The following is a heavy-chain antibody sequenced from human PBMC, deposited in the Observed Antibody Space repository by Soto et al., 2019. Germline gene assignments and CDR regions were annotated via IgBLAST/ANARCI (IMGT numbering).Heavy chain of an antibody. J-gene: IGHJ6*02. Sequence: GGSLRLSCAASGFTFSSYGMHWVRQAPGKGLEWVAVISYDGSNKYYADSVKGRFTISRDNSKNTLYLQMNSLRAEDTAVYYCAKDRGLDADYYYGMDVWGQGTTVTAP. V-gene: IGHV3-30*18. CDR2: ISYDGSNK. CDR3: AKDRGLDADYYYGMDV. CDR1: GFTFSSYG. D-gene: IGHD3-10*01.